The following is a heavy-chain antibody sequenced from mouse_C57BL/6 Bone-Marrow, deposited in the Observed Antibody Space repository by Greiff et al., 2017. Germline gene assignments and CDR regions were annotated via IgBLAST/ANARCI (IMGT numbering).Heavy chain of an antibody. D-gene: IGHD1-1*01. J-gene: IGHJ2*01. CDR3: ARGTVVATDDY. V-gene: IGHV1-82*01. CDR1: GYAFSSSW. Sequence: QVQLQQSGPELVKPGASVKISCKASGYAFSSSWMNWVKQRPGKGLEWIGRIYPGDGDTNYNGKFKGKATLTADKSYSTAYMQLSSLTSEDSAVYFCARGTVVATDDYWGQGTTLTVSS. CDR2: IYPGDGDT.